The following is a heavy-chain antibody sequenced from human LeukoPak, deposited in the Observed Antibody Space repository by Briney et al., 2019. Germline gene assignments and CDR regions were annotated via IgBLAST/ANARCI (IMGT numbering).Heavy chain of an antibody. CDR3: AKNSYYYYYYGMDV. V-gene: IGHV3-23*01. D-gene: IGHD2-15*01. CDR1: GFTFSSYA. J-gene: IGHJ6*02. CDR2: ISGSGDST. Sequence: GSLSLSCAASGFTFSSYAMSWVRQAPGKGLEWVSAISGSGDSTYYADSVKGRFTNSRDNSKNTLYLQMNSLRAEDTAVYYCAKNSYYYYYYGMDVWGQGTTVTVSS.